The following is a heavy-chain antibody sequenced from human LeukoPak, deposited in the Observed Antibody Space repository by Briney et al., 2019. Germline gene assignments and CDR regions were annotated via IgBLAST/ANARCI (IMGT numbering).Heavy chain of an antibody. CDR2: IRYDGSNK. CDR3: ARGDWFDP. J-gene: IGHJ5*02. CDR1: GFTFSSYG. V-gene: IGHV3-30*02. Sequence: GGSLRLSCAASGFTFSSYGMHWVRQAPGKGLEWVAFIRYDGSNKYYADSVKGRFTISRDNAKNSLYLQMNSLRAEDTAVYYCARGDWFDPWGQGTLVTVSS.